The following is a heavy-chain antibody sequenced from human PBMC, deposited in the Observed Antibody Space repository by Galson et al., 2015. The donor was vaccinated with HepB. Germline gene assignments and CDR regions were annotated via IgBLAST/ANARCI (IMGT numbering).Heavy chain of an antibody. D-gene: IGHD4-17*01. CDR2: IYADGST. J-gene: IGHJ4*02. V-gene: IGHV4-31*03. Sequence: TLSLTCSVSGGSVSSAGFYWNWIRYHPGKGLEWMGYIYADGSTYYNPSLNSRLSISADTSKNQFSLKLSSVTSADTAVYYCVGYGDLPWYWGQGTLVTVSS. CDR1: GGSVSSAGFY. CDR3: VGYGDLPWY.